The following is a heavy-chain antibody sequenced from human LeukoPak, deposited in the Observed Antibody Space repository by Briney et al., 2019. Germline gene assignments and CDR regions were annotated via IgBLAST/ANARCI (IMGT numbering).Heavy chain of an antibody. Sequence: GGSLTLSCAASRFTFSSYWMSWIRQAPGKGLEWVANIKQDGSEKYYVDSVKGRFTISRDNAKNSLYLQMNSLRAEDTAVYYCAREGIAGPKDVWGKGTTVTVSS. V-gene: IGHV3-7*01. CDR2: IKQDGSEK. J-gene: IGHJ6*04. D-gene: IGHD6-13*01. CDR3: AREGIAGPKDV. CDR1: RFTFSSYW.